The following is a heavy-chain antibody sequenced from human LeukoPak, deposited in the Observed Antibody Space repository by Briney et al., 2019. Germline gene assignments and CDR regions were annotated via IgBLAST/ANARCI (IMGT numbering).Heavy chain of an antibody. V-gene: IGHV4-59*01. D-gene: IGHD2-15*01. Sequence: SETLSLTCTVSGGSISSYYWSWIRQPPGKGLEGIGDIYYSGSTNYNPSLKSRVTISVDTSKSQFSLKLSSVTAADTAVYYCARGYCSGGSCRPVPYYFDYWGQGTLVTVSS. CDR3: ARGYCSGGSCRPVPYYFDY. J-gene: IGHJ4*02. CDR2: IYYSGST. CDR1: GGSISSYY.